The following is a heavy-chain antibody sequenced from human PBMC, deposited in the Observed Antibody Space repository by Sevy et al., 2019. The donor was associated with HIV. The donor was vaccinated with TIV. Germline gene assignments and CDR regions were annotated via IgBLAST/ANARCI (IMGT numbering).Heavy chain of an antibody. CDR3: TTDIVVQSGYSYDFSRINPDFSHNSGADV. J-gene: IGHJ6*02. V-gene: IGHV3-15*04. D-gene: IGHD5-18*01. Sequence: GGSLRLSCVASGFTFRNAWMTWVRQVPGKGLEWVGRIVNDPDGGTTDYAAPVKGRFIISRDDSKNTLYLQMNSLKTEATAVYYCTTDIVVQSGYSYDFSRINPDFSHNSGADVWGQGTTVTVSS. CDR1: GFTFRNAW. CDR2: IVNDPDGGTT.